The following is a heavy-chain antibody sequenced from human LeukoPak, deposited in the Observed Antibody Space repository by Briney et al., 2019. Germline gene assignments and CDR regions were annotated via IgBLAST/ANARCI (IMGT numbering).Heavy chain of an antibody. CDR1: GGSISSGGYY. CDR3: ARHHFFVVVPAAILDWFDP. D-gene: IGHD2-2*01. V-gene: IGHV4-30-2*01. CDR2: IYHSGST. Sequence: SETLSLTCTVSGGSISSGGYYWSWIRQPPGKGLEWIGYIYHSGSTYYNPSLKSRVTISVDRSKNQFSLKLSSVTAADTAVYYCARHHFFVVVPAAILDWFDPWGQGTLVTVSS. J-gene: IGHJ5*02.